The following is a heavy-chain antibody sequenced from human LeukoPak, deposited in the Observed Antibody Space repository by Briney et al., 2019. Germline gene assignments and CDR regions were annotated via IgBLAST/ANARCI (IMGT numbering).Heavy chain of an antibody. CDR1: GGSFSGYY. Sequence: SETLSLTCAVYGGSFSGYYWSWIRQPPGKGLEWIGEINHSGSTNYNPSLKSRVTISVDTSKNQFSLTLSSVTAADTAVYYCARAPLLTMVRGVMKRQRYYFDYWGQGTLVTVSS. CDR2: INHSGST. CDR3: ARAPLLTMVRGVMKRQRYYFDY. D-gene: IGHD3-10*01. V-gene: IGHV4-34*01. J-gene: IGHJ4*02.